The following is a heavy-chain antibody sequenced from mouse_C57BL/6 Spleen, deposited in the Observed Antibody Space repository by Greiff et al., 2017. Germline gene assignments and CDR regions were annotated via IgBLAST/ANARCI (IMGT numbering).Heavy chain of an antibody. CDR2: IGPGSGST. CDR1: GYTFTDYY. Sequence: QVQLKESGAELVKPGASVKLSCKASGYTFTDYYINWVKQRPGQGLEWIGKIGPGSGSTYYNEKFKGKATLTADTSTSTAYMQLSSLTSEDSAVYCCARGRYDYDAGVHYAMDYWGQGTSVTVSS. V-gene: IGHV1-77*01. D-gene: IGHD2-4*01. J-gene: IGHJ4*01. CDR3: ARGRYDYDAGVHYAMDY.